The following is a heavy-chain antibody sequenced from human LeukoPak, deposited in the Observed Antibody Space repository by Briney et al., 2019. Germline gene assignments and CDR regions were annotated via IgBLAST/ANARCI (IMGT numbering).Heavy chain of an antibody. CDR2: INPNSGGT. Sequence: ASVKVSCKPSGYTFTAYYMHWVRQAPGQGLEWMGWINPNSGGTNYAQKSQGWVTMTRDTSISTAYMELSRLRSDDTAVYYCARVRGIGRHYFDYWGQGTLVTVSS. V-gene: IGHV1-2*04. CDR3: ARVRGIGRHYFDY. J-gene: IGHJ4*02. D-gene: IGHD3/OR15-3a*01. CDR1: GYTFTAYY.